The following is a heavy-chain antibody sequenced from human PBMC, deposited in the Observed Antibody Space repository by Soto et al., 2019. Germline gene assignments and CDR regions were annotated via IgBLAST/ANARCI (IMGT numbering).Heavy chain of an antibody. CDR1: GFSVSSDY. Sequence: GGSLRLSCAASGFSVSSDYMSWVRQAPGKGLEWVSLIYSGGDTYYADSVKERFTISRDISSNTIYLHMTSLRADDTAIYYCTRAGSDPGNFYISNYYAMDVWGRGTTVTVSS. V-gene: IGHV3-53*01. CDR2: IYSGGDT. D-gene: IGHD3-10*01. J-gene: IGHJ6*02. CDR3: TRAGSDPGNFYISNYYAMDV.